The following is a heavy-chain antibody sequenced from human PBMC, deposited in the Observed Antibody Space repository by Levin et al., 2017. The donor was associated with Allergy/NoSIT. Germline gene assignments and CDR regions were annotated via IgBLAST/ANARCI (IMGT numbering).Heavy chain of an antibody. J-gene: IGHJ4*02. Sequence: GGSLRLSCAASGVTVSNNYLTWVRQAPGKGLEWVSHIYSGGSTNYADSVKGRFTISRDNSKNTLYLQMNSLRAEDTAVYYCERDGPGGGHWGQGTLVTVSS. D-gene: IGHD3-16*01. CDR2: IYSGGST. CDR1: GVTVSNNY. V-gene: IGHV3-66*01. CDR3: ERDGPGGGH.